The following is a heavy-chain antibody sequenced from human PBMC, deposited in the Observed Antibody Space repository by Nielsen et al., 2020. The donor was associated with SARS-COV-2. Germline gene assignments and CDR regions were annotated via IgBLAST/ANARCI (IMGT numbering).Heavy chain of an antibody. Sequence: WIRQPPGKALEWLALIDWDDDKYYSTSLKTRLTISKDTSKNQVVLTMTNMDPVDTATYYCARNPHGLEGMDVWGQGTTVTVSS. V-gene: IGHV2-70*01. D-gene: IGHD5-12*01. CDR3: ARNPHGLEGMDV. CDR2: IDWDDDK. J-gene: IGHJ6*02.